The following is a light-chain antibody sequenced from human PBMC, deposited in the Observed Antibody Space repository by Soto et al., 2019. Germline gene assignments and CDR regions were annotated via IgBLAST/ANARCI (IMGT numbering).Light chain of an antibody. CDR1: QSVSSSY. CDR3: QQSYSTRTWT. J-gene: IGKJ1*01. Sequence: EIVLTQSPGTLSLSPGEKATLSCRASQSVSSSYLAWYQQRPGQAPRLLIYGASSRATGIPDRFTGSGSGTDFTLTISSLQREDVANYYCQQSYSTRTWTFGQGTKVDIK. CDR2: GAS. V-gene: IGKV3-20*01.